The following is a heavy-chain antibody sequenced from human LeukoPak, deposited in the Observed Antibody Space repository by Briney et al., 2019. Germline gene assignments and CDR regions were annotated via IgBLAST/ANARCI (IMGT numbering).Heavy chain of an antibody. Sequence: SETLSLTCAVSGGSISSSSYYWGWIRQPPGKGLGWIGSIYYSGSTYYNPSLKSRVTISVDTSKNQFSLKLSSVTAADTAVYYCARVVAATLFDYWGQGTLVTVSS. CDR2: IYYSGST. V-gene: IGHV4-39*01. D-gene: IGHD2-15*01. CDR3: ARVVAATLFDY. J-gene: IGHJ4*02. CDR1: GGSISSSSYY.